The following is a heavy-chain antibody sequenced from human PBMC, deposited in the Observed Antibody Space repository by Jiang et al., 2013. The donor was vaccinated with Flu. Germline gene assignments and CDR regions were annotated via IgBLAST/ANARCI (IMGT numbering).Heavy chain of an antibody. CDR3: ARERAVVVPAAIHRAHWFDP. Sequence: LLKPSETLSLTCAVYGGSFSGYYWSWIRQPPGKGLEWIGEINHSGSTNYNPSLKSRVTISVDTSKNQFSLKLSSVTAADTAVYYCARERAVVVPAAIHRAHWFDPWGQGTLVTVSS. D-gene: IGHD2-2*01. V-gene: IGHV4-34*01. CDR2: INHSGST. CDR1: GGSFSGYY. J-gene: IGHJ5*02.